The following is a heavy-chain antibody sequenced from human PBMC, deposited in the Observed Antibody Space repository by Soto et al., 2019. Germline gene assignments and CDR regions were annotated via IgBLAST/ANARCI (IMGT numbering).Heavy chain of an antibody. CDR2: IPQDGVDG. D-gene: IGHD2-21*02. Sequence: GGSLRLSCEVSGFTFSMYSMSWVRQSPGKGLEWVAKIPQDGVDGHYADSVKGRFTISRDNGKNSLYLQLNNLRAEDTAVYYCARDHLILPAHDFFYGSDVWGRGATVTV. CDR3: ARDHLILPAHDFFYGSDV. CDR1: GFTFSMYS. V-gene: IGHV3-7*03. J-gene: IGHJ6*02.